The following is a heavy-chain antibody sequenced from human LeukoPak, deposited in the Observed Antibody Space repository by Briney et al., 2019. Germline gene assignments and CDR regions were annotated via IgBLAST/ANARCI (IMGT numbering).Heavy chain of an antibody. CDR3: ASRDSSGYYYDAFDI. V-gene: IGHV1-8*01. CDR2: MNPNSGNT. D-gene: IGHD3-22*01. CDR1: GHTFTSYD. Sequence: ASVKVSCKASGHTFTSYDINWVRQATGQGLEWMGWMNPNSGNTGYAQKFQGRVTMTRNTSISTAYMELSSLRSEDTAVYYCASRDSSGYYYDAFDIWGQGTMVTVSS. J-gene: IGHJ3*02.